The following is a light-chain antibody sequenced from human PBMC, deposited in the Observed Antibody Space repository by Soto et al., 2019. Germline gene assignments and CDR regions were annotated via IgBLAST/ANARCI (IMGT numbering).Light chain of an antibody. CDR1: STDIGLHNY. CDR3: SAFGDTNIPL. J-gene: IGLJ2*01. Sequence: QSALTQPPSASGSPGQSVTISCTGTSTDIGLHNYVSWYQHHPGKAPKFIIFDVNKRPSGVPDRFSGSRSGNTASLTVSGPQADDEAYYYCSAFGDTNIPLFGGGTKVTVL. CDR2: DVN. V-gene: IGLV2-8*01.